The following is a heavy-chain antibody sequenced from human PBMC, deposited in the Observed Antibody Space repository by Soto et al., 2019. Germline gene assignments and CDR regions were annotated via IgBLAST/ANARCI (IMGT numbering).Heavy chain of an antibody. D-gene: IGHD2-15*01. Sequence: EVQLEESGGGLVQPGGSLRVSCAASGFTFSRFWMHWVRQAPGMGLVWVSRINSDGSDTNYADSVKGRFTISRDNAKNTLYLRMNSLRAEDTAVYYCAIAGGSCSGSSSTHRYFYGMDVWGQGTTVTVSS. J-gene: IGHJ6*02. CDR2: INSDGSDT. CDR1: GFTFSRFW. V-gene: IGHV3-74*01. CDR3: AIAGGSCSGSSSTHRYFYGMDV.